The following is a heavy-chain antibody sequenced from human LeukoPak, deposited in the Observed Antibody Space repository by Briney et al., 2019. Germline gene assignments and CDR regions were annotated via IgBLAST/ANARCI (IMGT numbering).Heavy chain of an antibody. CDR1: GFTFSSYW. D-gene: IGHD4/OR15-4a*01. Sequence: GGSLRLSCAASGFTFSSYWMRWVRQAPGKGLVWVSRINGDGNTTIYADSVKGRFTISRDNAKNTLYLQMSSLRAEDTAVYYCARLSSAYFDYWGQGTLVTVSS. V-gene: IGHV3-74*01. CDR2: INGDGNTT. J-gene: IGHJ4*02. CDR3: ARLSSAYFDY.